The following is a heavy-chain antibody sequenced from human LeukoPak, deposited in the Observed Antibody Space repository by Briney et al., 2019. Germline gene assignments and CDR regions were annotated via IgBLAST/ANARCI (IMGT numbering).Heavy chain of an antibody. CDR2: IYSGGST. Sequence: GGSLRLSCAASGFTVSSNYMNWVRQAPGKGLEWVSVIYSGGSTYYADSVKGRFTISRDNSKNTLYLQMNSLRAEDTAVYYCAKDMVGATYPDYYYYYMDVWGKGTTVTISS. CDR1: GFTVSSNY. V-gene: IGHV3-66*01. J-gene: IGHJ6*03. CDR3: AKDMVGATYPDYYYYYMDV. D-gene: IGHD1-26*01.